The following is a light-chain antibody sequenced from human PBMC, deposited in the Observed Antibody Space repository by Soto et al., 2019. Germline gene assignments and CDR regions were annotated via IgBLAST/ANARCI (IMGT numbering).Light chain of an antibody. V-gene: IGKV1-5*03. CDR1: QTISAW. CDR2: KAS. CDR3: QHYKIYAEA. J-gene: IGKJ1*01. Sequence: DIQMTQSPSTLSASVGDRVTITCRASQTISAWLAWYQQKPGKAPKLLIYKASTLKSGVPSRFSGSGSGTEFTLTISGLQPVDFATYYCQHYKIYAEAFGQGTKLEF.